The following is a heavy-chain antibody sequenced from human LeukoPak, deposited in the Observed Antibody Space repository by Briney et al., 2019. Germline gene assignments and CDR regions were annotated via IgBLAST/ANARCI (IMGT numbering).Heavy chain of an antibody. CDR1: GGSISSSSYY. D-gene: IGHD7-27*01. CDR2: IYYSGST. Sequence: PSETLSLTCTASGGSISSSSYYWGWIRQPPGKGLEWIGGIYYSGSTYYNPSLKSRVTISVDTSKNQFSLKLSSVTAADTAVYYCARSSFWGTYYFDSWGQGSLVTVSS. CDR3: ARSSFWGTYYFDS. J-gene: IGHJ4*02. V-gene: IGHV4-39*01.